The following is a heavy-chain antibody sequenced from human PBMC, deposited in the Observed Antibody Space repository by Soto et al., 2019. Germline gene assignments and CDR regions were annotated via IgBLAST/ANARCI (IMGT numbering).Heavy chain of an antibody. V-gene: IGHV3-48*01. CDR1: GFTFSTYS. CDR3: ARPTYYYDSSGPPAY. D-gene: IGHD3-22*01. J-gene: IGHJ4*02. CDR2: ISSSSSTI. Sequence: EVQLVESGGGLVQPGGSLRLSCAASGFTFSTYSMNWVRQAPGKGLEWVSYISSSSSTIFYTDSVKGRFTVSRDNAKNSLYLQMSSLRAEVTAVYSCARPTYYYDSSGPPAYWGQGTLVTVSS.